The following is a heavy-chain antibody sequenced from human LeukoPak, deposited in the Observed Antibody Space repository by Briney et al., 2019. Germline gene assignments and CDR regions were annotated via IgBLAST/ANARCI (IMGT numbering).Heavy chain of an antibody. J-gene: IGHJ4*02. Sequence: SSVKVSCKASGGTFSSYAISWVRQAPGQGLEWMGGIIPIFGTANYAQKFQGRVTITTDESTSTAYMELSSLRSEDTAVYYCAGGDHYGSSGYWVPFDYWGQGTLVTVSS. CDR1: GGTFSSYA. V-gene: IGHV1-69*05. CDR3: AGGDHYGSSGYWVPFDY. CDR2: IIPIFGTA. D-gene: IGHD3-22*01.